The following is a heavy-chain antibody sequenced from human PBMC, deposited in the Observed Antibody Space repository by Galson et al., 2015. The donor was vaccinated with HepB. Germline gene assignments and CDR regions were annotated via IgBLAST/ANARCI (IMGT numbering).Heavy chain of an antibody. J-gene: IGHJ5*02. V-gene: IGHV1-46*01. D-gene: IGHD6-6*01. CDR3: AADLGLVPLAR. CDR1: GYTFTSDH. CDR2: MNPGGGSP. Sequence: SVKVSCKASGYTFTSDHMHWVRQAPGQVFEWMGIMNPGGGSPRYAQKFQGRVTMTEDTSTDTAYMELSSLRSQDTAVYYCAADLGLVPLARWGQGTLVTVSS.